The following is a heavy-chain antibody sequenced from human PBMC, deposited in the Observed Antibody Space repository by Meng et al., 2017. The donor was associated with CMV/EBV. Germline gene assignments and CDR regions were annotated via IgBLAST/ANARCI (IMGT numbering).Heavy chain of an antibody. Sequence: SETLSLTCTVSGGSISSSSYYWGWIRPPPGKGLEWIGSIYYSGSTYYNPSLKSRVTISVDTSKNQFSLKLSSVTAADTAVYYCARGGGVDCSSTSCSYYYYYGMDVWGQGTTVTVSS. D-gene: IGHD2-2*01. J-gene: IGHJ6*02. CDR3: ARGGGVDCSSTSCSYYYYYGMDV. CDR1: GGSISSSSYY. CDR2: IYYSGST. V-gene: IGHV4-39*01.